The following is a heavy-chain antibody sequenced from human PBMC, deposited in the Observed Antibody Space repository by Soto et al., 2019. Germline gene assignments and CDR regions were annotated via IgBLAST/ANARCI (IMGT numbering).Heavy chain of an antibody. V-gene: IGHV4-31*03. CDR1: GGSISSGGYY. CDR2: IYYSGST. Sequence: SETLSLTCTVSGGSISSGGYYWSWIRQHPGKGLEWIGYIYYSGSTYYNPSLKSRVTISVDTSKNQFSLKLSSVTAADTAVYYCARVRNCGESGPFDPWGQGPLVTVSS. CDR3: ARVRNCGESGPFDP. D-gene: IGHD4-17*01. J-gene: IGHJ5*02.